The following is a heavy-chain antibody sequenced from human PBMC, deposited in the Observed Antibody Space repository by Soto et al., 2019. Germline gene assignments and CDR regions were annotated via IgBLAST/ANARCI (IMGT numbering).Heavy chain of an antibody. V-gene: IGHV5-10-1*01. CDR2: IDPSDSQT. CDR1: GYSFAGYV. J-gene: IGHJ4*02. CDR3: ARQIYDSDTGPNFQYYFDL. D-gene: IGHD3-22*01. Sequence: ASLTLSCQGSGYSFAGYVITWVRHPPGKGLEWMGRIDPSDSQTYYSPSFRGHVTISATKSITTVFLQWSSLRASDTAMYYCARQIYDSDTGPNFQYYFDLWGQGTPVTVS.